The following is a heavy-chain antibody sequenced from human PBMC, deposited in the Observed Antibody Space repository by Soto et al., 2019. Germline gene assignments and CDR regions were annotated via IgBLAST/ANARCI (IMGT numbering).Heavy chain of an antibody. V-gene: IGHV4-61*01. CDR3: ARDSVAFFDS. J-gene: IGHJ4*02. CDR2: IYSIGST. CDR1: DGSVSSGSYY. D-gene: IGHD2-15*01. Sequence: QVQLQESGPGLVKPSETLSLTCTVSDGSVSSGSYYWSWIRQPPGKGLEWIGYIYSIGSTLYNPSLKSRVTRSVATSMNQFSLKVSSLTAADTAVYYCARDSVAFFDSWGQGTLVTVSS.